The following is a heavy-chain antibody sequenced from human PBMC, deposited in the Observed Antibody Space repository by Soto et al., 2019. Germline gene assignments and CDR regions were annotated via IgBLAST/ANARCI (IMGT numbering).Heavy chain of an antibody. D-gene: IGHD6-13*01. CDR3: ARALISSSWLYYYYYYGMDV. J-gene: IGHJ6*02. CDR2: ISSSGSTI. Sequence: VQLVESGGGVVQPGRSLRLSCAASGFIFSSYEMNWVRQAPGKGLEWVSYISSSGSTIYYADSVKGRFTISRDNAKNSLYLQMNSLRAEDTAVYYCARALISSSWLYYYYYYGMDVWGQGTTVTVSS. CDR1: GFIFSSYE. V-gene: IGHV3-48*03.